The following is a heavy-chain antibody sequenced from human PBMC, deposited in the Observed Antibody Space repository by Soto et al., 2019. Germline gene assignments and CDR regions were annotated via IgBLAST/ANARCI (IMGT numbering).Heavy chain of an antibody. CDR2: ISSSSSTI. CDR1: GFTFSSYS. CDR3: ARASIRGRKYYFDY. D-gene: IGHD6-6*01. J-gene: IGHJ4*02. Sequence: GGSLRLSCAASGFTFSSYSMNWVRQAPGKGLEWVSYISSSSSTIYYADSVKGRFTISRDNAKNSLYLQMNSLRDEDTAVYYCARASIRGRKYYFDYWGQGTLVTVSS. V-gene: IGHV3-48*02.